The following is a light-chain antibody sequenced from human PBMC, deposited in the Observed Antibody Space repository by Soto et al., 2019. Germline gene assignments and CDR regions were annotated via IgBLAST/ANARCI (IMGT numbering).Light chain of an antibody. CDR3: QSYDTHTVV. V-gene: IGLV6-57*04. J-gene: IGLJ2*01. Sequence: NFMLTQPHSGSESPGKTVTISCTRSSGSIGSNSVQWYQQRPGSAPTTVIYEDDQRPSGVPNRFAGSIDRSSNSASLTISGLQTEDEADYYCQSYDTHTVVFGGGTKLTVL. CDR1: SGSIGSNS. CDR2: EDD.